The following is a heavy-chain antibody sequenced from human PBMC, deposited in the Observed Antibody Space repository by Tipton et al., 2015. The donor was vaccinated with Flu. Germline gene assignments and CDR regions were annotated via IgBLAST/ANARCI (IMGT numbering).Heavy chain of an antibody. V-gene: IGHV4-39*01. J-gene: IGHJ5*02. CDR3: ARPTVPAGFDP. CDR1: GGSIDKSGYY. CDR2: VYYSGST. Sequence: TLSPTCAVSGGSIDKSGYYWGWVRQPPGKGLEWVGSVYYSGSTYYNPSLKSRVTISVDTSKNQFSLKLTSVTAADTAVYFCARPTVPAGFDPWGPGTLVTVSS.